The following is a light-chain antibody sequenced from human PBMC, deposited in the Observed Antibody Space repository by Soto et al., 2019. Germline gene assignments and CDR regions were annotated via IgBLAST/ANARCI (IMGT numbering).Light chain of an antibody. CDR1: QSVSSW. CDR3: LRHNGYPFT. V-gene: IGKV1-5*01. CDR2: DAS. J-gene: IGKJ3*01. Sequence: DIQMTQSPSTLSASVGDRVTITCRASQSVSSWLAWYQQKPGKAPKLLIYDASSLESGVPSRFNGSGSGTEFTLTISSLQPDDFATYYCLRHNGYPFTFGPGTKVDIK.